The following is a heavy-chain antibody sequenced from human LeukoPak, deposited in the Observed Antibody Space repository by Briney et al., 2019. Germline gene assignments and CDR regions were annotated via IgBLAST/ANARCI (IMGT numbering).Heavy chain of an antibody. CDR3: AKVQTSSSFPYYYYYMDV. V-gene: IGHV3-33*06. J-gene: IGHJ6*03. CDR1: GFTFSRYA. CDR2: IWYDGSNK. D-gene: IGHD6-6*01. Sequence: PGGSLRLSCTASGFTFSRYAMHWVRQAPGKGLEWVAVIWYDGSNKYYADSVKGRFTISRDNSKNTLYLQMNSLRAEDTAVYYCAKVQTSSSFPYYYYYMDVWGKGTTVTVSS.